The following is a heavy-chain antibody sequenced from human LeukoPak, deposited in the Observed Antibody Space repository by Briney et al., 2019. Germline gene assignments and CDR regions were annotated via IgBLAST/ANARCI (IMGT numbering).Heavy chain of an antibody. CDR3: ARDGDNDYGDFYFDY. CDR2: ISGSGGST. D-gene: IGHD4-17*01. Sequence: GGSLRLSCAASGFTFSSYAMSWVRQAPGKGLEWVSAISGSGGSTYYADSVKGRFTISRDNAKNSLYLQMNSLRAEDTAVYYCARDGDNDYGDFYFDYWGQGTLVTVSS. V-gene: IGHV3-23*01. J-gene: IGHJ4*02. CDR1: GFTFSSYA.